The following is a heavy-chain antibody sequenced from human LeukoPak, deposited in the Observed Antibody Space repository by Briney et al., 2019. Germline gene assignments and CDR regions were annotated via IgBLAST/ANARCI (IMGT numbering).Heavy chain of an antibody. D-gene: IGHD3-10*01. Sequence: GGSLRLSCAASGFTFSSYAMSWVRQAPGKGLEWVSAISGSGGGTYYADSVKGRFTISRDNSKNTLYLQMNSLRAEDTAVFYCAKVSDAGFGDWYFDLWGRGTLVTVSS. CDR2: ISGSGGGT. V-gene: IGHV3-23*01. CDR1: GFTFSSYA. J-gene: IGHJ2*01. CDR3: AKVSDAGFGDWYFDL.